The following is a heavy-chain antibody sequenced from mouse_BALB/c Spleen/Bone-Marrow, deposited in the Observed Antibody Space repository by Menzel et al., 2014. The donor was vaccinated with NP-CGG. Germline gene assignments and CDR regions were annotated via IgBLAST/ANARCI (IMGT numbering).Heavy chain of an antibody. Sequence: EVKLVESGPGLVKPSQSLSLTCTVTGYSITSDYAWNWIRQFPGNKLEWMGYIGYSGSTSYNPSLKSQISITRDTSKNQFFLQLNSVTTEDTATYYCARGRDYFDYWGQGTTLTVSS. J-gene: IGHJ2*01. CDR2: IGYSGST. CDR3: ARGRDYFDY. V-gene: IGHV3-2*02. CDR1: GYSITSDYA.